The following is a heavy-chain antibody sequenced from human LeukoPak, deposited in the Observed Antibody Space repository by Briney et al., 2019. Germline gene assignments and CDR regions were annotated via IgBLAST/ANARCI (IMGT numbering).Heavy chain of an antibody. J-gene: IGHJ3*02. CDR3: ARDGDQWDQQFIDI. V-gene: IGHV1-18*01. CDR1: GYTFTSSTG. CDR2: INTYIGST. D-gene: IGHD1-26*01. Sequence: ASVKVSCKASGYTFTSSTGMSWVRQAPGQGLEWMGWINTYIGSTNIAQKFRGRVTMTTDTSTSTAYMDLGSLISDDTAVYYCARDGDQWDQQFIDIRGQGTMVTVSS.